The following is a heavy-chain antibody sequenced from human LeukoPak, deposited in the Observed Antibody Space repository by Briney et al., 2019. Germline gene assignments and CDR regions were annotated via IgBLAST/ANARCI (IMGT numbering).Heavy chain of an antibody. Sequence: SETLSLTCTVSGGSISSGDYYWSWIRQPPGKGLEWIGYIYYSGSTYYNPSLKSRVTISVDTSKNQFSPKLSSVTAADTAVYYCARQYYDSSGYYPWYFDYWGQGTLVTVSS. CDR2: IYYSGST. V-gene: IGHV4-30-4*08. CDR3: ARQYYDSSGYYPWYFDY. D-gene: IGHD3-22*01. CDR1: GGSISSGDYY. J-gene: IGHJ4*02.